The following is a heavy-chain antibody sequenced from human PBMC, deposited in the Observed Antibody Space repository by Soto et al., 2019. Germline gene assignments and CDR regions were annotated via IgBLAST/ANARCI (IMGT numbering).Heavy chain of an antibody. J-gene: IGHJ5*02. CDR2: IIPILGIA. V-gene: IGHV1-69*02. CDR3: ARGDSLLGP. CDR1: GGTFSSYT. Sequence: QVQLVQSGAEVKKPGSSVKVSCKASGGTFSSYTISWVRQAPGQGLEWMGRIIPILGIANYAQKFQGRVTXXADKSTSTAYMELSSRSSEDTALYYWARGDSLLGPWGQGTLVTVSS. D-gene: IGHD4-17*01.